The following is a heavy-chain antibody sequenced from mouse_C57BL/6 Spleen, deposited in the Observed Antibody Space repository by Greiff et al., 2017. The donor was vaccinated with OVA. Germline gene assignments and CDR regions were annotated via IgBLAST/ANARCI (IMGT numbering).Heavy chain of an antibody. CDR3: ARVYGSSWYFDV. CDR1: GYTFTSYW. D-gene: IGHD1-1*01. J-gene: IGHJ1*03. Sequence: QVQLQQPGAELVKPGASVTLSCKASGYTFTSYWMQWVKQRPGQGLEWIGENDPSDSYTNYIQKFKGKATLTVNTSSSTAYMPLSSLTSEDSAVYYCARVYGSSWYFDVWGTGTTVTVSS. V-gene: IGHV1-50*01. CDR2: NDPSDSYT.